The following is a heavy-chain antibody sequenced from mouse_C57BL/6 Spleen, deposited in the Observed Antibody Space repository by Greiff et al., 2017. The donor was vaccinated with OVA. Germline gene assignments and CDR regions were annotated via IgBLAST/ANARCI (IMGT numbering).Heavy chain of an antibody. CDR2: IYPGDGDT. J-gene: IGHJ3*01. V-gene: IGHV1-80*01. Sequence: VQLQQSGAELVKPGASVKISCKASGYAFSSYWVNWVKQRPGKGLEWIGQIYPGDGDTNYNGKFKGKATLTADKSSSTAYMQLSSLTSEDSAVYFCARGGDYDYSAWFAYWGQGTLVTVSA. D-gene: IGHD2-4*01. CDR1: GYAFSSYW. CDR3: ARGGDYDYSAWFAY.